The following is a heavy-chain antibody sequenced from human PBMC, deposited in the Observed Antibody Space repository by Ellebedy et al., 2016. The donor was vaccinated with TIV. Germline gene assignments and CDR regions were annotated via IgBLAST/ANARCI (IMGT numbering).Heavy chain of an antibody. CDR1: GFTFSSYA. V-gene: IGHV3-30-3*01. J-gene: IGHJ4*02. CDR3: ARALLRYFDWFDY. Sequence: GGSLRLSXAASGFTFSSYAMHWVRQAPGKGLEWVAVISYDGSNKYYADSVKGRFTISRDNSKNTLYLQMNSLRAEDTAVYYCARALLRYFDWFDYWGQGTLVTVSS. D-gene: IGHD3-9*01. CDR2: ISYDGSNK.